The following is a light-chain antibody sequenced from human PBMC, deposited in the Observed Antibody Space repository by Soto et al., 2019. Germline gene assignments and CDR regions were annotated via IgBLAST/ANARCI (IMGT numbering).Light chain of an antibody. CDR3: CSYAGPNTSGLFGGGTKLTAYTSVI. Sequence: QSALTQPRSVSGSPGQSVTISCTGTSSDVGGHNYVSWYQQHPGKAPKLVIYDVSKRPSGVPDRFSGSKSGNTASLTISGLQAEDEADYYCCSYAGPNTSGLFGGGTKLTAYTSVIFGAGTKVTVL. CDR1: SSDVGGHNY. V-gene: IGLV2-11*01. CDR2: DVS. J-gene: IGLJ2*01.